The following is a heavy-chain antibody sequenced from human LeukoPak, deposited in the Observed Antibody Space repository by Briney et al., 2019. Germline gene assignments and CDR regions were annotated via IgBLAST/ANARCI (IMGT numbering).Heavy chain of an antibody. CDR1: GYTFTGYY. V-gene: IGHV1-2*04. CDR2: INPNSGGT. D-gene: IGHD6-19*01. CDR3: ARGSSGWYSGSYFLY. J-gene: IGHJ4*02. Sequence: ASVKVSCKASGYTFTGYYMHWVRQAPGQGLEWMGWINPNSGGTNYAQKFQGWVTMTRDTSISTAYMELSRLRSDDTAVYYCARGSSGWYSGSYFLYWGQGTLVTASS.